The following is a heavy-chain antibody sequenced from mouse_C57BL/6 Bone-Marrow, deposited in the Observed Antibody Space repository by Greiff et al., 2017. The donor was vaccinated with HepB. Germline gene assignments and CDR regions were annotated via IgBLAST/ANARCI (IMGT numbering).Heavy chain of an antibody. J-gene: IGHJ3*01. Sequence: VHLVESGPGLVAPSQSLSITCTVSGFSLTSYGVDWVRQSPGKGLEWLGVIWGVGSTNYNSALKSRLSISKDNSKSQVFLKMNSLQTDDTAMYYCASEIGAYGSSPFAYWGQGTLVTVSA. D-gene: IGHD1-1*01. CDR3: ASEIGAYGSSPFAY. CDR2: IWGVGST. CDR1: GFSLTSYG. V-gene: IGHV2-6*01.